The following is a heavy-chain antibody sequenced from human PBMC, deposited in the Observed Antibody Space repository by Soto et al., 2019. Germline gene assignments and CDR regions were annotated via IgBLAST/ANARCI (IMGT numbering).Heavy chain of an antibody. CDR2: IIPIFGTA. J-gene: IGHJ4*02. CDR3: ARTAARTYYYDSSGSAIDY. CDR1: GGTFSSYA. V-gene: IGHV1-69*01. Sequence: QVQLVQSGAEVKKPGSSVKVSCKASGGTFSSYAISWVRQAPGQGLEWMGGIIPIFGTANYAQKFQGRVTITADESTSTAYMELSSLRSEDTAVYYCARTAARTYYYDSSGSAIDYWGQGTLVTVSS. D-gene: IGHD3-22*01.